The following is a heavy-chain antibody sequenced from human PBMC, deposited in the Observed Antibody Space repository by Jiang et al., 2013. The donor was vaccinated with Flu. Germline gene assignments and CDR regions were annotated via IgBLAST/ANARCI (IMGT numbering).Heavy chain of an antibody. V-gene: IGHV3-30*04. J-gene: IGHJ4*02. CDR3: ARGRFASSSPYRGPTFDY. Sequence: VQLLESGGGVVQPGRSLRLSCAASGFSFNSHAMHWVRQAAGKGLEWVAVISYDGSNEDFADSVRGRFTMSRDNSKNTLFLQMNSLRPEDTALYHCARGRFASSSPYRGPTFDYWGQGALVTVS. D-gene: IGHD6-6*01. CDR2: ISYDGSNE. CDR1: GFSFNSHA.